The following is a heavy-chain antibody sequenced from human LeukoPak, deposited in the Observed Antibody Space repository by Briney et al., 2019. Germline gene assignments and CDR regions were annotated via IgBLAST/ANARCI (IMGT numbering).Heavy chain of an antibody. Sequence: PGASVKVSCKASGGTFSSYAISWVRQAPGQGLEWMGGIIPIFGTANYAQKFQGRVTITADESTSTAYMELSSLRSEDTAVYYCARESDSSGYTYGNWFDPWGQGTLVTVSS. V-gene: IGHV1-69*13. CDR3: ARESDSSGYTYGNWFDP. D-gene: IGHD3-22*01. J-gene: IGHJ5*02. CDR2: IIPIFGTA. CDR1: GGTFSSYA.